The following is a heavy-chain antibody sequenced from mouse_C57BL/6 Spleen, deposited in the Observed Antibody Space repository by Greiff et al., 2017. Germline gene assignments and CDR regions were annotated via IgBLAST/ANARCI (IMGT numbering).Heavy chain of an antibody. V-gene: IGHV1-22*01. Sequence: EVKLQESGPELVKPGASVKMSCKASGYTFTDYNMHWVKQSHGKSLEWIGYINPNNGGTSYNQKFKGKATLTVNKSSSTAYMELRSLTSEDSAVYYCARGTTVDWFAYWGQGTLVTVSA. CDR3: ARGTTVDWFAY. D-gene: IGHD1-1*01. CDR1: GYTFTDYN. J-gene: IGHJ3*01. CDR2: INPNNGGT.